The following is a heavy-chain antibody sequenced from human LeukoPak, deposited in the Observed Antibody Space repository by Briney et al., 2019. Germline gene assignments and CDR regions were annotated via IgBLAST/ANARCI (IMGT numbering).Heavy chain of an antibody. D-gene: IGHD6-13*01. CDR1: GYTFTNYY. CDR3: ARDWGAAGLWDY. J-gene: IGHJ4*02. V-gene: IGHV1-46*01. Sequence: ASVKVSCKTSGYTFTNYYLHWVRQAPGQGLEWMGIIHPSGGSTAYAQKFQGRVTMTRDTSTSTVYMELSSLRSEDTAVYYCARDWGAAGLWDYWGQGTLVTVSS. CDR2: IHPSGGST.